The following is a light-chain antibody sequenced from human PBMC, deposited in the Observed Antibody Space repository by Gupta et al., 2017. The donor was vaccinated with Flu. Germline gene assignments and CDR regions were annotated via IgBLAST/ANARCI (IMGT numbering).Light chain of an antibody. CDR2: AAF. J-gene: IGKJ4*01. V-gene: IGKV1-39*01. Sequence: DRVIITCRASQSISSYLHRYQQKPANDPKILIYAAFSLRSGVPSRLSGSGSGTDFTTIMSSLQPEDYTTYFYLQTYSRCPNTFGGGTKVEIK. CDR3: LQTYSRCPNT. CDR1: QSISSY.